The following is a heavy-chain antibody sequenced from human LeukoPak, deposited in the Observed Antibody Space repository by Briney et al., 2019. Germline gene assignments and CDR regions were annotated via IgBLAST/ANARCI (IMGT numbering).Heavy chain of an antibody. D-gene: IGHD2-2*01. CDR1: GFTFSSYG. Sequence: GGSLRLSCAASGFTFSSYGMHWVRQAPGKGLEWVAVISYDGSNKYYADSVKGRFTISRDNSKNTLYLQMNSLRAEDTAVYYCAKAGCSSTSCYFDYWGQGTLVTVSS. J-gene: IGHJ4*02. V-gene: IGHV3-30*18. CDR2: ISYDGSNK. CDR3: AKAGCSSTSCYFDY.